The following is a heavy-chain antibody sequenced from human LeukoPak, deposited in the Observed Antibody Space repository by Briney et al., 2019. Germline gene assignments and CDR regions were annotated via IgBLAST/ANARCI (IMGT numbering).Heavy chain of an antibody. J-gene: IGHJ6*02. CDR1: GFTFSSYG. D-gene: IGHD3-3*01. V-gene: IGHV3-30*18. CDR2: ISYDGSNK. CDR3: AKVLRFLEWSLPLYGMDV. Sequence: GGSLRLSCAASGFTFSSYGMHWVRQAPGKGLEWVAVISYDGSNKYYADSVEGRFTISRDNSKNTLYLQMNSLRAEDTAVYYCAKVLRFLEWSLPLYGMDVWGQGTTVTVSS.